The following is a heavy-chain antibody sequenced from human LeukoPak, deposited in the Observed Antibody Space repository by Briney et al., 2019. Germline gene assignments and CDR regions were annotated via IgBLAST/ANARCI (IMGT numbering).Heavy chain of an antibody. CDR3: ARDRVGGAMLYYFDY. Sequence: GGSLRLSCAASGFAFSSYGINWVRQAPGKGLEWVSSISSSSSYIYYADSVKGRFTISRDNAKNSLYLQMNSLRAEDTAVYYCARDRVGGAMLYYFDYWGQGTLVTVSS. J-gene: IGHJ4*02. V-gene: IGHV3-21*01. CDR1: GFAFSSYG. CDR2: ISSSSSYI. D-gene: IGHD3-16*01.